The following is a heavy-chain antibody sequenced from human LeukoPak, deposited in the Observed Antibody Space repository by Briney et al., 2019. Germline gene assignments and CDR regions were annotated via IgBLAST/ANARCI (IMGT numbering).Heavy chain of an antibody. Sequence: GGSLRLSCAASGFTFSSYAMSWVRQAPGKGLEWVSAISGSGGSTYYADSVKGRFTISRDNSKSTLYLQMSSLRAEDTAVYYCAKDLHCSGGSCYSDFDYWGQGTLVTVSS. CDR3: AKDLHCSGGSCYSDFDY. CDR1: GFTFSSYA. CDR2: ISGSGGST. J-gene: IGHJ4*02. V-gene: IGHV3-23*01. D-gene: IGHD2-15*01.